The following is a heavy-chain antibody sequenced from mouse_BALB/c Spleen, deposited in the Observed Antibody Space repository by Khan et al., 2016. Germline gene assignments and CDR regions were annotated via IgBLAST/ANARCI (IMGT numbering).Heavy chain of an antibody. Sequence: VQLKQSGAELVKPGASVKLSCTASGFNIKDTYMHWVKQRPEQGLEWIGRIDPANGNTKYDPKFQGKATITADTSSNTAYLQLSSLTSEDTAVYYCARGDPYYVMDYWGQGTSVTVSS. V-gene: IGHV14-3*02. CDR2: IDPANGNT. CDR3: ARGDPYYVMDY. J-gene: IGHJ4*01. D-gene: IGHD3-3*01. CDR1: GFNIKDTY.